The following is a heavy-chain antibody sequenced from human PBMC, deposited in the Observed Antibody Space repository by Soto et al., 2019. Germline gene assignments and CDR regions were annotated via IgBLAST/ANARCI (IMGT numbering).Heavy chain of an antibody. D-gene: IGHD6-13*01. J-gene: IGHJ4*02. CDR2: IYYSGST. CDR1: GGSISSGGYY. Sequence: QVQLQESGPGLVKPSQTLSLTCTVSGGSISSGGYYWSWIRQHPGKGLEWIGYIYYSGSTYYNPSLESRVTISVDTSKIQFSLKLSSVTAADTAVYYCARVGIAAPRPYFDYWGQGTLVTVSS. V-gene: IGHV4-31*03. CDR3: ARVGIAAPRPYFDY.